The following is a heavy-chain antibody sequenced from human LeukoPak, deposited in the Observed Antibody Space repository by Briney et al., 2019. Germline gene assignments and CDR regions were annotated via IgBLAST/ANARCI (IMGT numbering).Heavy chain of an antibody. D-gene: IGHD3-22*01. CDR1: GFTFSSYS. CDR2: ISSSSSYI. J-gene: IGHJ6*02. CDR3: VRTTYYNDTSGYYIPGGMDV. V-gene: IGHV3-21*04. Sequence: PGGSLRLSCAASGFTFSSYSMNWVRQAPGKGLEWVSSISSSSSYIYYADSVKGRFAISRDNAKASLYLQINSLTAEDTAVYYCVRTTYYNDTSGYYIPGGMDVWGQGTTVTVTS.